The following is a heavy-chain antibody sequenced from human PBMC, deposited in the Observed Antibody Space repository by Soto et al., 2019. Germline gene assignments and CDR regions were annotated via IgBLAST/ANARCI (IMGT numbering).Heavy chain of an antibody. CDR2: VHSSGGT. V-gene: IGHV4-39*01. J-gene: IGHJ4*02. Sequence: SETLSLTCNVSHGSITSGEYFWARIRQPTGKGLEFIGSVHSSGGTYYSQSLKSRASISIDKSRNQFSLKLTSVNAGDTAVYFCASVVVGATRQTGSDHWGQGTLVTVSS. CDR1: HGSITSGEYF. D-gene: IGHD2-15*01. CDR3: ASVVVGATRQTGSDH.